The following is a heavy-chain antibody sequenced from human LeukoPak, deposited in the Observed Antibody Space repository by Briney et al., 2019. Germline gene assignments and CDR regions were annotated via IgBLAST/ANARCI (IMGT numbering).Heavy chain of an antibody. Sequence: SETLSLTCTVSGGSTRSGSYYWGWIRQSPGKGLEWIGNIYFSGSTNYNPSLKSRVTISVDTSKNQFSLKLSSVTAADTAVYYCARVFARELLGVGAFDIWGQGTMVTVSS. V-gene: IGHV4-39*07. D-gene: IGHD1-26*01. CDR2: IYFSGST. CDR3: ARVFARELLGVGAFDI. CDR1: GGSTRSGSYY. J-gene: IGHJ3*02.